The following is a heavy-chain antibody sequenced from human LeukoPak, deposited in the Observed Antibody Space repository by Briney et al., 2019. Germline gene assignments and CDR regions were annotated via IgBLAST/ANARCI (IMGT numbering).Heavy chain of an antibody. V-gene: IGHV1-18*01. D-gene: IGHD3-22*01. CDR2: ISAYNGNT. CDR1: GYTFNTYG. J-gene: IGHJ5*02. Sequence: ASVKVSCKTSGYTFNTYGIAWVRQAPGQGLEWMGWISAYNGNTNYAQNLQDGVTMTTDTSTTTTYMELRSLRSDDTAVHYCAREGSLYDSGNYYLSWFDPWGQGTLVTVSS. CDR3: AREGSLYDSGNYYLSWFDP.